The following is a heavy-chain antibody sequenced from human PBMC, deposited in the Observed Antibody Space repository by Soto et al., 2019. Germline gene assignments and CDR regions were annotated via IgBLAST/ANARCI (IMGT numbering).Heavy chain of an antibody. CDR2: ISGSGGNT. V-gene: IGHV3-23*01. Sequence: EEQLLESGGRLVQPGGSLRLSCVASGFTFSNYDMTWVRQAPGKGIEWVSGISGSGGNTYSADSVKGRFTISRDNSKNTLYLQMNSPRAEDTAVYYRARGRKSRYYYYSMDVWGNGTTVTVSS. D-gene: IGHD1-20*01. J-gene: IGHJ6*03. CDR3: ARGRKSRYYYYSMDV. CDR1: GFTFSNYD.